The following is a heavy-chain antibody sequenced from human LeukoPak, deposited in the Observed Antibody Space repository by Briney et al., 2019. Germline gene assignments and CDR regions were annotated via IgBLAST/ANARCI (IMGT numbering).Heavy chain of an antibody. CDR3: ARVIVVHGICYFDY. Sequence: SVKVSCKASGGTFSSYAISWVRQAPGQGLEWMGGIIPIFGTANYAQKFQGRVTITADESTSTAYMELSSLRSEDTAVYYCARVIVVHGICYFDYWGQGTLVTVSS. CDR1: GGTFSSYA. V-gene: IGHV1-69*01. CDR2: IIPIFGTA. D-gene: IGHD1-26*01. J-gene: IGHJ4*02.